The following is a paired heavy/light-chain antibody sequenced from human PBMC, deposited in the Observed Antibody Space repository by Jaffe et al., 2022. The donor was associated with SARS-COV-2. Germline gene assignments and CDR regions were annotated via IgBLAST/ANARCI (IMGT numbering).Heavy chain of an antibody. V-gene: IGHV3-74*01. CDR1: GFTFSGYW. J-gene: IGHJ4*02. D-gene: IGHD3-10*01. Sequence: EVQLVESGGALVQPGRSLRLSCAASGFTFSGYWMHWVRQPPGKGLVWVACIHRDGSAKTYADSVKGRFTISRDNVDNTLYLQMSSLRGEDTAVYYCVTDISQYGSGTSAYWGQGTLVTVSS. CDR2: IHRDGSAK. CDR3: VTDISQYGSGTSAY.
Light chain of an antibody. CDR1: SSDVGSYNL. V-gene: IGLV2-23*02. J-gene: IGLJ2*01. Sequence: QSALTQPASVSGSPGQSITISCTGTSSDVGSYNLVSWYQQHPGEAPKLIIYEVSKRPSGVSNRFSGSKSGNTASLTISGLQPEDEADYYCCSYAGSSTLAFGGGTKVTVL. CDR3: CSYAGSSTLA. CDR2: EVS.